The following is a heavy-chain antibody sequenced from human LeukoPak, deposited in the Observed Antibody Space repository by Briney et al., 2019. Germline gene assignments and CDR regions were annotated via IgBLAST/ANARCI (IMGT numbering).Heavy chain of an antibody. V-gene: IGHV4-34*01. Sequence: SETLSLTCAVYGGSFSGYYWSWIRQPPGKGLEWIGEINHSGSTNYNPSLKSRVTISVGTSKNQFSLKLSSVTAADTAVCYCARGVEIFYYFDYWGQGTLVTVSS. CDR1: GGSFSGYY. D-gene: IGHD5-24*01. CDR3: ARGVEIFYYFDY. J-gene: IGHJ4*02. CDR2: INHSGST.